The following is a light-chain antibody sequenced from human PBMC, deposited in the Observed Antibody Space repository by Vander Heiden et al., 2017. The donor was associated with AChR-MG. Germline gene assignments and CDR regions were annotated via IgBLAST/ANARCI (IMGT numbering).Light chain of an antibody. Sequence: QSALTQPASVSGSPGQSITISCTGVPSDVASHDFVSWYQQHPGKAPSVMIFDVSYRPSGVSTRFSGSKSGDTASLTISGLQAEDEADYYCGSYTTGSTWMFGGGTKLTVL. CDR3: GSYTTGSTWM. CDR2: DVS. J-gene: IGLJ3*02. CDR1: PSDVASHDF. V-gene: IGLV2-14*03.